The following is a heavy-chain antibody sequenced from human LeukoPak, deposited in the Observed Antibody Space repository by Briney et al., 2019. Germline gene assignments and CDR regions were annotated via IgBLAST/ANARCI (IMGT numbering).Heavy chain of an antibody. Sequence: GASVKVPCKASGGTFSSYAISWVRQAPGQGLEWMGRIIPILGIANYAQKFQGRVTITADKSTSTAYMELSSLRSEDTAVYYCARAGGSSWADYWGQGTLVTVSS. V-gene: IGHV1-69*04. CDR1: GGTFSSYA. CDR2: IIPILGIA. D-gene: IGHD6-13*01. J-gene: IGHJ4*02. CDR3: ARAGGSSWADY.